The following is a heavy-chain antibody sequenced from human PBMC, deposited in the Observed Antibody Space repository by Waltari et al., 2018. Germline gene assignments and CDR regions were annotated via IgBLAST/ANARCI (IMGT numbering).Heavy chain of an antibody. CDR3: AKEQWDGAAVAGHFDY. CDR2: FGDRDGKT. Sequence: EVQLLESGGGLVQPGGSLRLSCAASGFTFSNYAMSWVRQAPGQGLDGVSAFGDRDGKTYYADSVKGRFAISRDDSKNIVYLQMNSLRAEDTAVYYCAKEQWDGAAVAGHFDYWGQGKLVTVSS. CDR1: GFTFSNYA. V-gene: IGHV3-23*01. D-gene: IGHD6-19*01. J-gene: IGHJ4*02.